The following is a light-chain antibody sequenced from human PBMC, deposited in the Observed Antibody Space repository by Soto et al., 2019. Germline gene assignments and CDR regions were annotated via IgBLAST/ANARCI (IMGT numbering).Light chain of an antibody. Sequence: DIVMTQSPLSLPVTPGEPASISCRSSQSLLHSNGYNCLDWYLQKPGQSPQLLIHLGSNRASGVPDRISGSGSGTDFTLKISRVEAEDVVVYYGMQALQTPLTFGGGTKVEIK. CDR2: LGS. V-gene: IGKV2-28*01. J-gene: IGKJ4*01. CDR3: MQALQTPLT. CDR1: QSLLHSNGYNC.